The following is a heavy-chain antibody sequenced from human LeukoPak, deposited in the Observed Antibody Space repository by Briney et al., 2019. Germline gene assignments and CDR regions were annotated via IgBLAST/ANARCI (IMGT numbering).Heavy chain of an antibody. V-gene: IGHV1-2*02. D-gene: IGHD3-10*01. CDR3: AKGGRGMVRKYYFDY. Sequence: EASVKVSCKASGYTFTDYFIHWVRQAPEQGLEWMGWINPDSGGTNYAQNFQDRVTMTRDTSISTAYMELTRLTSDDTAVYYCAKGGRGMVRKYYFDYWGQGTLVTVSS. CDR2: INPDSGGT. J-gene: IGHJ4*02. CDR1: GYTFTDYF.